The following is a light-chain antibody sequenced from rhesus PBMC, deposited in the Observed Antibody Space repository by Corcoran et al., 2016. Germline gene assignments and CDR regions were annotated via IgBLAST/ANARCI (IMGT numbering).Light chain of an antibody. CDR2: KAS. CDR1: QSISSW. V-gene: IGKV1-22*01. Sequence: DIQMNQSPSSLSASVGDTVPITCRESQSISSWIALYKQKPVKAPKLLIDKASTWQSGVPSRFSGIGSGTDFTLTISSLQSVDFANYCCQQYSSSLFTCGPGTKLDIK. CDR3: QQYSSSLFT. J-gene: IGKJ3*01.